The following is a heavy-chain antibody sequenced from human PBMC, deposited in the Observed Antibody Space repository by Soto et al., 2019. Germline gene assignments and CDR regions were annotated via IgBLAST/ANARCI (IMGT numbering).Heavy chain of an antibody. CDR2: IWYDGSNK. CDR1: GFTFSSYG. CDR3: AREPNYYGSGRRYSGMDV. J-gene: IGHJ6*02. V-gene: IGHV3-33*01. Sequence: QVQLVESGGGVVQPGRSLRLSCAASGFTFSSYGMHWVRQAPGKGLEWVAVIWYDGSNKYYADSVKGGFTIFRDNSKNTLYLQMNSLRAEDTAVYYCAREPNYYGSGRRYSGMDVWGQGTTVTVSS. D-gene: IGHD3-10*01.